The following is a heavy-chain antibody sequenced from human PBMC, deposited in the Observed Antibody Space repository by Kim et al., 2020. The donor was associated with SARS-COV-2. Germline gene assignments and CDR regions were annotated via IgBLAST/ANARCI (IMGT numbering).Heavy chain of an antibody. CDR3: AKDRKGLLLWFGESPRGFDY. V-gene: IGHV3-30-3*01. J-gene: IGHJ4*02. CDR2: ISYDGSNK. D-gene: IGHD3-10*01. CDR1: GFTFSNCA. Sequence: GGSLRLSCAASGFTFSNCAMHWVRQAPGKGLEWVAVISYDGSNKNYADSVKGRFTISRDNSKNTLYLQMNSLRAEDTAVYYCAKDRKGLLLWFGESPRGFDYWGQGTLVTVSS.